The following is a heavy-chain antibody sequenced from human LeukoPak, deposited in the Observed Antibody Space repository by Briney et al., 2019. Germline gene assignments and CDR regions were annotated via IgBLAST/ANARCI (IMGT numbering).Heavy chain of an antibody. V-gene: IGHV4-59*01. CDR2: IYNSGST. D-gene: IGHD2-2*01. J-gene: IGHJ4*02. Sequence: SETLSLTCSVSGGSINNYFWSWIRQPPGKGLEWIGYIYNSGSTNYNPSLKSRVTMSLDTSKNLFSLKLSSVTAADTAMYYCARRPAARLTFDYWGREPWSPSPQ. CDR1: GGSINNYF. CDR3: ARRPAARLTFDY.